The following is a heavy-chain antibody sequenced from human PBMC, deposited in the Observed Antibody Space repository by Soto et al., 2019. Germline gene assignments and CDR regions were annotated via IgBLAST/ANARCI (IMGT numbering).Heavy chain of an antibody. CDR1: GFTFSSYG. Sequence: QVQLVESGGGVVQPGRSLRLSCAASGFTFSSYGMHWVRQAPGKGLEWVGVIWYDGSDKYYADSVKGRFSISRDNSKNTLYLQMNSLRVEDTAVYYCARTVLSRQQLIDYWGQGTLVTVSS. CDR3: ARTVLSRQQLIDY. CDR2: IWYDGSDK. D-gene: IGHD6-13*01. V-gene: IGHV3-33*01. J-gene: IGHJ4*02.